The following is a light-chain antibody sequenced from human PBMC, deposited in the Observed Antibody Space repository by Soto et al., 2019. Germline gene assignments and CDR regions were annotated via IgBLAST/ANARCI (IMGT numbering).Light chain of an antibody. V-gene: IGKV2-28*01. CDR1: QSLLHSNGYNY. Sequence: DLVMTPSPLSLPVTPGEPASISCRSSQSLLHSNGYNYLDWYLQKPGQSPQLLIYLGSNRASGVPDRFSGSGSGTDFTLKISRVEAEDVEVYYSVKALQYAFGQLTKVDIK. CDR2: LGS. CDR3: VKALQYA. J-gene: IGKJ1*01.